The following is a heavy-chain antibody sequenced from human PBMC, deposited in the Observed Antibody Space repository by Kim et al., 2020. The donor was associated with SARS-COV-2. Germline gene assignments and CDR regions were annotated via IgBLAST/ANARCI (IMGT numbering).Heavy chain of an antibody. D-gene: IGHD6-19*01. CDR1: GFTLSSYW. J-gene: IGHJ4*02. CDR3: VRDVSSGWYFDY. CDR2: IKQDGSEI. V-gene: IGHV3-7*03. Sequence: GGSLRLSCAASGFTLSSYWMSWVRQAPGKGLEWVANIKQDGSEIYYIDSVKGRFTISRDNAKNSVYLQLNSLRVEDTAVYYCVRDVSSGWYFDYWGQGTL.